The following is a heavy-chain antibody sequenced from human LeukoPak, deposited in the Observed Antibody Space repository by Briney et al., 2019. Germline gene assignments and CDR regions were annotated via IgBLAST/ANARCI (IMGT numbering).Heavy chain of an antibody. J-gene: IGHJ4*02. CDR3: AKDAYNSGWYYFDY. V-gene: IGHV3-23*01. Sequence: GSLRLSCAASGFIFSTYAMSWVRQAPGKGLDWVSGISGSGGSTYYADSVKGRFTISRDNSKNTLYLQVNGLRAEDTAVYYCAKDAYNSGWYYFDYWGQGTLVTVSS. CDR2: ISGSGGST. D-gene: IGHD6-19*01. CDR1: GFIFSTYA.